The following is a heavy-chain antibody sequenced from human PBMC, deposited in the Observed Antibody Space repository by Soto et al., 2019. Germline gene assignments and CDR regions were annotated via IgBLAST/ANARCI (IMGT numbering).Heavy chain of an antibody. CDR1: GRSIGSVGYY. CDR2: ISYTGNT. V-gene: IGHV4-31*11. D-gene: IGHD3-3*01. J-gene: IGHJ4*02. Sequence: PSETLSLTCAVPGRSIGSVGYYWSGVRQHPGKGLEWIGSISYTGNTYYNPSLENRLSISLDTSENRFYLRLNSVTAADTAIYYCARPNDYWNGYGPFDYWGQGSLVTVSS. CDR3: ARPNDYWNGYGPFDY.